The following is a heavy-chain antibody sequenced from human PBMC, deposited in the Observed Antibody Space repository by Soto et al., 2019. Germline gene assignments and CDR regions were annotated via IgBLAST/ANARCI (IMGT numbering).Heavy chain of an antibody. Sequence: QVQLQESGPGLVKPSQTLSLTCTVSGDSLTNGTYYWTWLRQHPGKGLEWIGYIYQSGRSNDNPAHRSLVSMSVDTSENQFSLNLSSVTAAETVVYFCAGEDRPDISLFDYWGQGILVTVSS. D-gene: IGHD3-16*02. CDR1: GDSLTNGTYY. J-gene: IGHJ4*02. CDR2: IYQSGRS. CDR3: AGEDRPDISLFDY. V-gene: IGHV4-31*01.